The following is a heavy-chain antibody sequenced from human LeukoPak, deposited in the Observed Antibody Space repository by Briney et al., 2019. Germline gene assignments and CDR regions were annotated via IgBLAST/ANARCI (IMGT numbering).Heavy chain of an antibody. V-gene: IGHV3-30-3*01. D-gene: IGHD3-22*01. CDR2: ISYDGSNK. J-gene: IGHJ4*02. Sequence: GSLRLSCAASGFTFSSYAMHWVRQAPGKGLEWVAVISYDGSNKYYADSVKGRFTISRDNSKNTLYLQMNSLRAEDTAVYYCAREYYYDSSGYGDWGQGTLVTVSS. CDR1: GFTFSSYA. CDR3: AREYYYDSSGYGD.